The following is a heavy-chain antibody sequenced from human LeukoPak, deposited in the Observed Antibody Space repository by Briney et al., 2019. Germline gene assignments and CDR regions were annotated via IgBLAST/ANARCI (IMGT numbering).Heavy chain of an antibody. J-gene: IGHJ4*02. CDR2: ISGSGSST. CDR1: GFTFSNYA. CDR3: AKDPYSGSYFDC. D-gene: IGHD1-26*01. V-gene: IGHV3-23*01. Sequence: GGSLRLSCAASGFTFSNYAMSCVRQAPGKGLEWVSAISGSGSSTSCADSVKGWFTISRDNSKNTLYLQMNSLRAEDTAVYYCAKDPYSGSYFDCCGQGTLVTVSS.